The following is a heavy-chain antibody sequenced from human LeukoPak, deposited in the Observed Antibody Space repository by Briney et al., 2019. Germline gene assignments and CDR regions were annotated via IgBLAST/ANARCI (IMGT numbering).Heavy chain of an antibody. J-gene: IGHJ4*02. CDR3: ARQERIELYDY. V-gene: IGHV4-38-2*01. CDR2: IYHSGST. D-gene: IGHD5-18*01. CDR1: GYSISSGYY. Sequence: PSETLSLTCAVSGYSISSGYYWGWIRQPPGKGLEWIGSIYHSGSTYYNPSLKSRVTISVDTSKNQFSLKLSSVTAADTAVYYCARQERIELYDYWGQGTLVTVSS.